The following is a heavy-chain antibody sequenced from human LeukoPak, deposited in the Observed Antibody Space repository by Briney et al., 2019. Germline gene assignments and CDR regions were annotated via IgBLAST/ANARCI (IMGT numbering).Heavy chain of an antibody. CDR3: ARRYSSNWDFDY. D-gene: IGHD6-13*01. J-gene: IGHJ4*02. CDR1: GYTFTSYD. Sequence: ASVKVSCKASGYTFTSYDINWVRQATGQGPEWLGWVDPRSGNTGCAQKSQDRVTMTRDTSINTAYMELSSLDFEDTAVYYCARRYSSNWDFDYWGQGTLITVSS. CDR2: VDPRSGNT. V-gene: IGHV1-8*01.